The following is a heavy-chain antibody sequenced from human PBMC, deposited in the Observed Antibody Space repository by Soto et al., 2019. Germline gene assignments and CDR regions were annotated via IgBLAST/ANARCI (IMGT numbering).Heavy chain of an antibody. D-gene: IGHD1-26*01. CDR2: INLSGGST. J-gene: IGHJ3*02. CDR1: GYTITSYY. V-gene: IGHV1-46*01. Sequence: ASVKASCKASGYTITSYYMHCVRQAPEQGLEWMGIINLSGGSTTYAQKFQGRVTMTRDTSTSTVYMELSSLRSEDTAVYYCAREGGGGYQESLDAFDIWGQGTMVTVSS. CDR3: AREGGGGYQESLDAFDI.